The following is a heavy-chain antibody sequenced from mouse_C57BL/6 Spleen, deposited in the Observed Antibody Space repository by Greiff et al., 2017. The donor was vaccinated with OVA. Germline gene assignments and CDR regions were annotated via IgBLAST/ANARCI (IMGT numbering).Heavy chain of an antibody. V-gene: IGHV1-26*01. D-gene: IGHD1-1*02. CDR2: INPNNGGT. CDR1: GYTFTDYY. J-gene: IGHJ4*01. CDR3: ARSGTIYAMDY. Sequence: VQLQQSGPELVKPGASVKISCKASGYTFTDYYMNWVKQSHGKSLEWIGDINPNNGGTSYNQKFKGKATFTVDKSSSTAYMELRSLTSEDSAVYYCARSGTIYAMDYWGQGTSVTVSS.